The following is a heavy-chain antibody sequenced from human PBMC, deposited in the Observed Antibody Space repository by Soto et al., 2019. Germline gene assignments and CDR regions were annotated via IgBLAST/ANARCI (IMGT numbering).Heavy chain of an antibody. CDR3: AREGTRYSSGSY. Sequence: SETLSLTCTVSGGSISSGGYYWSWIRQHPGKGLEWIGYIYYSGSTYYNPSLKSRVTISVDTSKNQFSLKLSSVTAADAAVYYCAREGTRYSSGSYWSQGTLVTVSS. CDR1: GGSISSGGYY. CDR2: IYYSGST. D-gene: IGHD1-26*01. V-gene: IGHV4-31*03. J-gene: IGHJ4*02.